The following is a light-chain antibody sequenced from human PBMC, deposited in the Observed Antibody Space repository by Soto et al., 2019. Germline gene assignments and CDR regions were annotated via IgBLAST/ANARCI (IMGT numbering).Light chain of an antibody. V-gene: IGKV3-20*01. CDR2: GAS. J-gene: IGKJ1*01. CDR1: RGGSANY. CDR3: QQYGSSPRT. Sequence: ENALTQSPGTLSLSPGEGATLSCRASRGGSANYLPWYQQKPGQAPTLLIYGASIRAAGIPDRFSGSGSGTDFTLTIRRLEPDDFAVYYCQQYGSSPRTFGQGTKVDIK.